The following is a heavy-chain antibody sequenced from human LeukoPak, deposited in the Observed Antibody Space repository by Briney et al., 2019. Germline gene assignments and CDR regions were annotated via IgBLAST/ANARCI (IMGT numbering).Heavy chain of an antibody. Sequence: GESLKTSCNGSGYSFTSYWIGRVRQLPGKGLEWVGIIYPGDSDTRYSPSFQGQVTISADKSISTAYLQWSSLKASDTAMYYCARHGVAAAYFDYWGQGSLVTVSS. CDR3: ARHGVAAAYFDY. CDR2: IYPGDSDT. D-gene: IGHD6-13*01. J-gene: IGHJ4*02. V-gene: IGHV5-51*01. CDR1: GYSFTSYW.